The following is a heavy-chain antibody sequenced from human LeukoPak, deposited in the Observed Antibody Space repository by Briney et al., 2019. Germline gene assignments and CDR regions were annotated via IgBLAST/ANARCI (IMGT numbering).Heavy chain of an antibody. CDR2: FYYSFSPDT. V-gene: IGHV4-39*01. CDR3: VRHRNAFDI. J-gene: IGHJ3*02. Sequence: PSETLSLTCTVSGDSITRSSYYWGWIRQPPGKGLEWIGSFYYSFSPDTYYNPSLKSRVTVSVDKSKSQFSLTLRSVTAADTALYFCVRHRNAFDIGGEGAVVVVST. CDR1: GDSITRSSYY.